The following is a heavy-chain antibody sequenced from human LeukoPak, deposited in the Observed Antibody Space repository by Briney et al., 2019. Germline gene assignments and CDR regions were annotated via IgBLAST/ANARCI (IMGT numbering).Heavy chain of an antibody. J-gene: IGHJ4*02. D-gene: IGHD6-19*01. V-gene: IGHV5-51*01. Sequence: GESLKISCKGSGYSFTSYWIGWVRQMPGKGLEWMGIIYPGDSDTRYSPSFQGQVTISADKSISTAYLQWSSLKASDTAMYYCARHSRYSSGSPYYFDYWGQGTLVTVSS. CDR1: GYSFTSYW. CDR2: IYPGDSDT. CDR3: ARHSRYSSGSPYYFDY.